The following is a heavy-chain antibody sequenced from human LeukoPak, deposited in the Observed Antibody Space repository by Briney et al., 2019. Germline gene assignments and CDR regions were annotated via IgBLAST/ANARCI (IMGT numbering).Heavy chain of an antibody. J-gene: IGHJ6*02. CDR3: AREEEYQLLEYYYYYGMDV. D-gene: IGHD2-2*01. Sequence: ASVKVSCKASGGTFSSYAISWVRQAPGQGLEWMGGIIPIFGTANYAQKFQGRVTITRDTSASTAYMELSSLRSEDTAVYYCAREEEYQLLEYYYYYGMDVWGQGTTVTVSS. CDR2: IIPIFGTA. V-gene: IGHV1-69*05. CDR1: GGTFSSYA.